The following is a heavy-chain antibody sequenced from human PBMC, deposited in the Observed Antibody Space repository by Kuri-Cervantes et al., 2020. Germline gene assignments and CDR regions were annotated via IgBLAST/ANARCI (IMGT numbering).Heavy chain of an antibody. Sequence: SETLSLTCTVSGGPISSGYYYWSWIRQPPGKGLEWIGYIYYTGNTYYNPSLKSRVTISVDTSKNQFSLKLSSVTAADTAVYYCARHLGYYGSGSGFFDPWGQGTLVTVSS. V-gene: IGHV4-30-4*01. CDR1: GGPISSGYYY. CDR2: IYYTGNT. D-gene: IGHD3-10*01. J-gene: IGHJ5*02. CDR3: ARHLGYYGSGSGFFDP.